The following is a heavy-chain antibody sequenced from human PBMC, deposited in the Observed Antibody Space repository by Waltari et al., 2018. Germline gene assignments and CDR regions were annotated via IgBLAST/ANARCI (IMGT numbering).Heavy chain of an antibody. CDR1: GFTFSSFA. CDR3: AKDWGMAAAGTVFDS. V-gene: IGHV3-23*01. Sequence: EVLLLESGGGLVQPGGSLRLSCVASGFTFSSFAMSWFRQAPGKGLEWVSVISGSGGSTYYADSVKGRFTISRDNSKKTLYMQMNSLRAEDTAVYYCAKDWGMAAAGTVFDSWGQGTLVTVSS. D-gene: IGHD6-13*01. CDR2: ISGSGGST. J-gene: IGHJ5*01.